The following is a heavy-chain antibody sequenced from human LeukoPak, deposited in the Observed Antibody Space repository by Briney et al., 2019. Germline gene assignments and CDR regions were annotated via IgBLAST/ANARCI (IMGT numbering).Heavy chain of an antibody. D-gene: IGHD3-22*01. CDR1: GFTFSGSA. CDR3: TLDYYDSSGYYYSFDY. CDR2: IRSKANSYAT. Sequence: GGSLRLSCAASGFTFSGSAMHWVRQASGKGLEWVGRIRSKANSYATAYAASVKGRFTISRDDSKNTAYLQMNSLKTEDTAVHYCTLDYYDSSGYYYSFDYWGQGTLVTVSS. V-gene: IGHV3-73*01. J-gene: IGHJ4*02.